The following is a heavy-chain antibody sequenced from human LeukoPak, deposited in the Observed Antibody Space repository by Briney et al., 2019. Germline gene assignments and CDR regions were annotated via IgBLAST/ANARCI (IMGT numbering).Heavy chain of an antibody. CDR1: GFTFSSHY. CDR2: IKGDGSDR. V-gene: IGHV3-7*01. D-gene: IGHD3-9*01. Sequence: PGGSLRLSCVGSGFTFSSHYISWVRQAPGKGLEWVANIKGDGSDRYYVDSVKGRFTISRDNPKNSLWLQMNSLRAEDTAVYYCARDPILTGPLYYYYGMDVWGQGTTVTVSS. J-gene: IGHJ6*02. CDR3: ARDPILTGPLYYYYGMDV.